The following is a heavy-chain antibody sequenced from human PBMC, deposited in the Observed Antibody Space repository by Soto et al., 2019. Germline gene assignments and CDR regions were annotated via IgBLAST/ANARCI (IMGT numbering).Heavy chain of an antibody. D-gene: IGHD1-26*01. CDR3: ARVSESYFWAGWFDP. CDR1: GGSFSDYY. Sequence: SETLSLTCAVYGGSFSDYYWSWIRQPPGKGLEWIGEINHSGSSNYNPSLKSRVTVSVDTSNNQFSLKLSSVTAADTAVYYCARVSESYFWAGWFDPWGQGTLVTVSS. CDR2: INHSGSS. J-gene: IGHJ5*02. V-gene: IGHV4-34*01.